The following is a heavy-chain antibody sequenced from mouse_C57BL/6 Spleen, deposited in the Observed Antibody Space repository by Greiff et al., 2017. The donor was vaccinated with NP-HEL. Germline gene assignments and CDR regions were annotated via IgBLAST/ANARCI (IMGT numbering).Heavy chain of an antibody. V-gene: IGHV1-52*01. CDR1: GYTFTSYW. CDR3: ASDLLRRAGYFDV. J-gene: IGHJ1*03. CDR2: IDPSDSET. D-gene: IGHD1-1*01. Sequence: QVQLQQPGAELVRPGSSVKLSCKASGYTFTSYWMHWVKQRPIQGLEWIGNIDPSDSETHYNQKFKDKATLTVDKSSSTAYMQLSSLTSEDSAVYYCASDLLRRAGYFDVWGTGTTVTVSS.